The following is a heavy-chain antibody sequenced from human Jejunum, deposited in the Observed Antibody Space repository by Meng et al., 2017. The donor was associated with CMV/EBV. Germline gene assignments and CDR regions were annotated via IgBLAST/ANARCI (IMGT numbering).Heavy chain of an antibody. CDR3: ARPYNSVDFWNGYSYYLDY. CDR2: ISSDGSNK. V-gene: IGHV3-30*19. D-gene: IGHD3-3*01. CDR1: SDV. J-gene: IGHJ4*02. Sequence: SDVMHWVRQAPGKGLEFVAVISSDGSNKYYAASVKGRFTISRDNSKNTLYLQLDSLRPEDTAVYYCARPYNSVDFWNGYSYYLDYWGQGVLVTVSS.